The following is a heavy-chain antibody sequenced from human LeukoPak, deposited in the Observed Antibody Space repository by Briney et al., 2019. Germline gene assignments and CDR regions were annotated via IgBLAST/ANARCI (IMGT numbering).Heavy chain of an antibody. D-gene: IGHD3-10*02. CDR1: GFPFDNYA. Sequence: GGSLRLSFAPSGFPFDNYAMNWVRQPPGKGLEWVSYIRGVGAVTHYSDSVKGRFTISRDNSKNTLYLQMNSLRAEDTAIYYCAKCSASYYNDAFDIWGRGTMVTVSS. CDR2: IRGVGAVT. CDR3: AKCSASYYNDAFDI. V-gene: IGHV3-23*01. J-gene: IGHJ3*02.